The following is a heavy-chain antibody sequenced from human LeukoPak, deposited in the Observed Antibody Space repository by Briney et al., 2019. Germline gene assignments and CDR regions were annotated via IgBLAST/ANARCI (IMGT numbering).Heavy chain of an antibody. CDR2: INHSGST. CDR3: ARGNWYDRE. J-gene: IGHJ4*02. V-gene: IGHV4-34*01. Sequence: SETLSLTCAVYGGSFSGYYWSWIRQPPGKGLEWIGEINHSGSTNYNPSLKSRVTISVDTSKNQFSLKLSSVTAADTAVYYCARGNWYDREWGQGTLVTVSS. CDR1: GGSFSGYY. D-gene: IGHD3-22*01.